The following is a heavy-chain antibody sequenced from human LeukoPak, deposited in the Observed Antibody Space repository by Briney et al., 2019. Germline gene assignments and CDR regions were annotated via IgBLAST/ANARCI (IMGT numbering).Heavy chain of an antibody. D-gene: IGHD3-22*01. J-gene: IGHJ4*02. CDR1: GFTFSNYV. CDR2: ISDSGDDT. CDR3: ARDSYDSSGYDLGYFDY. Sequence: GGSLRLSCTGSGFTFSNYVMSWVRQAPGKRLEWVSGISDSGDDTDYADSVKGRFTISRDNSKNTLFLQMNSLRAEDTAVYYCARDSYDSSGYDLGYFDYWGQGTLVTVSS. V-gene: IGHV3-23*01.